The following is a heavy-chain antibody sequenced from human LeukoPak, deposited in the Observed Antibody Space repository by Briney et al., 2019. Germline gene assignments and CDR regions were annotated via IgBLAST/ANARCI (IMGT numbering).Heavy chain of an antibody. V-gene: IGHV1-18*01. CDR3: ARDWGYSSIDY. CDR1: GYTFTSYG. J-gene: IGHJ4*02. D-gene: IGHD6-13*01. Sequence: ASVKVSCKAPGYTFTSYGIGWVRQAPGQGLEWMGWISGYNGSTNYAQKLQGRVTMTTDTSTSTAYMELRSLRSDDTAVYYCARDWGYSSIDYWGQGTLVTVSS. CDR2: ISGYNGST.